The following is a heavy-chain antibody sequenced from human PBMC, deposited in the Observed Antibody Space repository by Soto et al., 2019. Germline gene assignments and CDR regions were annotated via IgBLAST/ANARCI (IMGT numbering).Heavy chain of an antibody. J-gene: IGHJ4*02. Sequence: SETLSLTCTVSGGSISSSSYYWGWIRQPPGKGLEWIGSIYYSGSTYYNPSLKSRVTISLDKSKNQFSLKLSSVTAADTAVYYCARLRTYDLMTAPDYWGQGTLVT. CDR2: IYYSGST. CDR3: ARLRTYDLMTAPDY. V-gene: IGHV4-39*07. D-gene: IGHD3-9*01. CDR1: GGSISSSSYY.